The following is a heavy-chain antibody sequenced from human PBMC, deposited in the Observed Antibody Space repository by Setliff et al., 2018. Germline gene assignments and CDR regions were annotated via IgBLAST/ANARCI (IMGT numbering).Heavy chain of an antibody. V-gene: IGHV4-34*01. J-gene: IGHJ4*02. Sequence: PSETLSLTCAVYDGSFSDYYWSWIRQPPGKGLEWIGEINHYGSTSYKSSLKSRVTISVDTSKTQFSLKLTSVTAADTAVYYCRVWVDMIEVDSWAQGTLVTVSS. CDR3: RVWVDMIEVDS. CDR2: INHYGST. CDR1: DGSFSDYY. D-gene: IGHD3-22*01.